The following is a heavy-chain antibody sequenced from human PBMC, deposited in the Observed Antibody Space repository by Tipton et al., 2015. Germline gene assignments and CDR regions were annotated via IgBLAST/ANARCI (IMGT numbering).Heavy chain of an antibody. D-gene: IGHD3-10*01. J-gene: IGHJ4*02. V-gene: IGHV3-23*01. Sequence: GSLRLSCAASGFTLRNYVMSWFRQAPGKGLEWVSYISGTGGSTDYADSVKGRFTISRDNSNNTLYLQMNSLRAEDTAVYYCAKDVPAMVRGVVIAPGVWDHWGQGILVTVSS. CDR1: GFTLRNYV. CDR3: AKDVPAMVRGVVIAPGVWDH. CDR2: ISGTGGST.